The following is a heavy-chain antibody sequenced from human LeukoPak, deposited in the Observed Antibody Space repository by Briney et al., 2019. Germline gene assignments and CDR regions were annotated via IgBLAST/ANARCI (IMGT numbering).Heavy chain of an antibody. V-gene: IGHV3-9*01. Sequence: PGGSLRLSCAASGFTFDDYAMHWVRQAPGKGLEWVSGISWNSGSIGYADSVKGRFTISRDNAKNSLFLQMNSLRAEDTALYYCAKTAGAWGQGTLVTVSS. CDR1: GFTFDDYA. J-gene: IGHJ5*02. D-gene: IGHD2-8*02. CDR2: ISWNSGSI. CDR3: AKTAGA.